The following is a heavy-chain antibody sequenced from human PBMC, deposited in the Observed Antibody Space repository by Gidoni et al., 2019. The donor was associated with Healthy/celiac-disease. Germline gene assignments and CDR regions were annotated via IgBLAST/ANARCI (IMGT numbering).Heavy chain of an antibody. CDR3: ARGRWLAVDSLDP. Sequence: QVQLVQSGAEVKKPGASVKVSCKASGYTFSSYDINWVRQATGQGLEWMGWINPNSGNTGYAQKFLGRVTMTRNTAISTAYMELSSLRSEDTAVYYCARGRWLAVDSLDPWGQGTLVTVSA. D-gene: IGHD6-19*01. CDR1: GYTFSSYD. CDR2: INPNSGNT. J-gene: IGHJ5*02. V-gene: IGHV1-8*01.